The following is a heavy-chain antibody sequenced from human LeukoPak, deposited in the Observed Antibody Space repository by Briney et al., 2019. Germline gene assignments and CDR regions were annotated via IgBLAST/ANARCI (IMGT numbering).Heavy chain of an antibody. Sequence: SETLSLTCTVSGGSISSYYWSWIRQPPGKGLEWIGYIYYSGSTNYNPSLKSRVTISVDTSKNQFSLKLSSVTAADTAVYYCARDISGGLLWFGELYDAFDMWGQGTMVTVPS. CDR3: ARDISGGLLWFGELYDAFDM. J-gene: IGHJ3*02. CDR2: IYYSGST. CDR1: GGSISSYY. V-gene: IGHV4-59*01. D-gene: IGHD3-10*01.